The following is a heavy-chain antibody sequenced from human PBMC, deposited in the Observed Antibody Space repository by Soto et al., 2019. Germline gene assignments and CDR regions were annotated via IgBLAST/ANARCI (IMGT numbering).Heavy chain of an antibody. D-gene: IGHD4-4*01. CDR1: GFTFGSYA. Sequence: GGSLRLSCAASGFTFGSYAMIWVRQAPGKGLEWVSSISSSSSYIHYADSVKGRFTISRDNAKNSLYLQMNSLRAEDTAVYYCARSTGVNYYYYGMDVWGQGTTVTGSS. J-gene: IGHJ6*02. CDR3: ARSTGVNYYYYGMDV. V-gene: IGHV3-21*01. CDR2: ISSSSSYI.